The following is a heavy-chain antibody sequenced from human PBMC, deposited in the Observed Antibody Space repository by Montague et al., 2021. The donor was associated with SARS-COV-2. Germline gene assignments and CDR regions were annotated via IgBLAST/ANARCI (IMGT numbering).Heavy chain of an antibody. CDR1: GGSITGFS. Sequence: ETRSLTCAVSGGSITGFSCSWVRQPSGKGLEWIGRVATSGTTNXSPSLMSRVTMSVDTSKNQCSLNLNSVAAADTAIYYCARTPTRPLSLDSWGQGTLVTVSS. J-gene: IGHJ4*02. V-gene: IGHV4-4*07. CDR3: ARTPTRPLSLDS. D-gene: IGHD6-6*01. CDR2: VATSGTT.